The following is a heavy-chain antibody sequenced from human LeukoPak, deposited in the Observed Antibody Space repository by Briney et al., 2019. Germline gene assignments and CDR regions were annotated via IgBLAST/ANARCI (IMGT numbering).Heavy chain of an antibody. Sequence: PSETLSLTCTVSGVSIRSYYWSWVRQPPGKGLEWMGYIHYTGSTTYNPSLKNRVTISVDTSRNQFSLKLSSVTAADTAMYYCARDMVDRDMVKSLGWFDPWGQGTLVTVSS. CDR1: GVSIRSYY. J-gene: IGHJ5*02. D-gene: IGHD5-18*01. V-gene: IGHV4-59*01. CDR2: IHYTGST. CDR3: ARDMVDRDMVKSLGWFDP.